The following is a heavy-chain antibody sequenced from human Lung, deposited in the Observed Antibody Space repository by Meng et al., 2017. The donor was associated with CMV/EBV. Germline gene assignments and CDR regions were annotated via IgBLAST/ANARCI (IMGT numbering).Heavy chain of an antibody. CDR1: GGSISSSSYY. Sequence: SETLSLTXTVSGGSISSSSYYWDWIRQPPGKGLEWIGSIYYSGSTYYNPSLKSRVTISVDTSKNQFSLKLSSVTAADTAVYYCARTSSSGLTPFDPWGQGTLVTVSS. CDR2: IYYSGST. V-gene: IGHV4-39*01. D-gene: IGHD6-19*01. CDR3: ARTSSSGLTPFDP. J-gene: IGHJ5*02.